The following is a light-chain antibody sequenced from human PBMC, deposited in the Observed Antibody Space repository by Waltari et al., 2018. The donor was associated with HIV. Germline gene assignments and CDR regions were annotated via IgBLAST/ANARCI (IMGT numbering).Light chain of an antibody. J-gene: IGLJ1*01. CDR3: QSADSSGTYV. V-gene: IGLV3-25*03. Sequence: YELLHPPAVSGAPGQTACITCSGQLLAQQYGYWYQQMPGLAPVLLIYHDTERPSGVPERFSGSSSGTTVTLTISGVQAEDEADYYCQSADSSGTYVFGTGTKVTVL. CDR2: HDT. CDR1: LLAQQY.